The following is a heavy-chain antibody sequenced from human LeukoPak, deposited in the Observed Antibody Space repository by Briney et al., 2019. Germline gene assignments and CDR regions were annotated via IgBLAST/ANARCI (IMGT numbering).Heavy chain of an antibody. V-gene: IGHV3-23*01. CDR2: ISGSGGTT. J-gene: IGHJ4*02. D-gene: IGHD6-19*01. CDR3: AKDRAGIALAGEFDY. CDR1: GFTFSSYA. Sequence: GGSLRLSCAASGFTFSSYAMHWVCQAPGKGLEWVSAISGSGGTTHYADSGKGRLTISRDNSKNTLYLQMNSLRAEDTAVYYCAKDRAGIALAGEFDYWGQGTLVTVSS.